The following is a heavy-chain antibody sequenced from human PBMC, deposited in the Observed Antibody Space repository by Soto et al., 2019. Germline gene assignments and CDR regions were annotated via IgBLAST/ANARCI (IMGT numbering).Heavy chain of an antibody. CDR2: INSSGGST. J-gene: IGHJ4*02. V-gene: IGHV1-46*01. CDR3: VRDYDILTAYQYYFDY. D-gene: IGHD3-9*01. CDR1: GYTFTNYY. Sequence: ASVKVSCKASGYTFTNYYMHWVRQAPGQGLEWMGIINSSGGSTTYAQRFQGRFTITRDTSTSTVYMELSSLRSEDTAVYYCVRDYDILTAYQYYFDYWGQGTLVTVSS.